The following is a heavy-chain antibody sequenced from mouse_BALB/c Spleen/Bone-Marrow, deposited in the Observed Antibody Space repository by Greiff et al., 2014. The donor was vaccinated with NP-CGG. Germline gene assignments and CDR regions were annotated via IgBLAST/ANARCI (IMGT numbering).Heavy chain of an antibody. J-gene: IGHJ4*01. V-gene: IGHV2-6-7*01. D-gene: IGHD2-14*01. CDR1: GFSLTVHS. CDR3: VSDGYPHVLDY. CDR2: IWGDGSP. Sequence: VQLVGSGPGLVAPSQSLSITCTVSGFSLTVHSINWVRQPPGKGLEWLGMIWGDGSPDYNSVLKSRLSISKDNSRSQVFLEMNSLQTDDTAMYYCVSDGYPHVLDYWGQGTSVTVSS.